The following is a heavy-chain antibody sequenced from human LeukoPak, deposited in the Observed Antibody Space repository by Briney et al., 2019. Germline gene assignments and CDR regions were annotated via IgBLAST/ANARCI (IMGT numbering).Heavy chain of an antibody. CDR2: INHSGST. V-gene: IGHV4-34*01. CDR1: GESFSGYY. Sequence: SETLSLTCAVYGESFSGYYWSWIRQPPGKGLEWIGEINHSGSTNYNPSLKSRVTISVDTSKNQFSLKLSSVTAADTAVYYCAVTRYDFWSGYKGWFDPWGQGTLVTVSS. CDR3: AVTRYDFWSGYKGWFDP. J-gene: IGHJ5*02. D-gene: IGHD3-3*01.